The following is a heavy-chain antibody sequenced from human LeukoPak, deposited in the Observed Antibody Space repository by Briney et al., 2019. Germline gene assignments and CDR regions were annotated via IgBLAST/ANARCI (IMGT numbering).Heavy chain of an antibody. CDR2: IKQDGSEK. CDR3: ARRGNRLAGAGTDY. J-gene: IGHJ4*02. CDR1: GFTFSSYW. V-gene: IGHV3-7*03. Sequence: GGSLRLSCAASGFTFSSYWMSWVRQAPGKGLEWVANIKQDGSEKYYVDSVKGRFTISRDNAKNSLYLQMNSLRAEDTAVYYCARRGNRLAGAGTDYWGQGTLVTVSS. D-gene: IGHD6-13*01.